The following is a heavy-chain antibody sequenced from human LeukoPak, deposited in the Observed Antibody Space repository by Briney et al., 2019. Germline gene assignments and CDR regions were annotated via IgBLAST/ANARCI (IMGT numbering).Heavy chain of an antibody. D-gene: IGHD3-22*01. J-gene: IGHJ6*02. CDR3: ARGRIAKIVVVHSFSYGMDV. Sequence: SETLSLTCTVFGGSFTDYFWTWIRHSPGKGLEWIGEISDYTGDTNYNPSLNSRVSISLEKSKNQFSLELRSVTAADTAVYYCARGRIAKIVVVHSFSYGMDVWGQGTTVTVSS. CDR1: GGSFTDYF. CDR2: ISDYTGDT. V-gene: IGHV4-34*01.